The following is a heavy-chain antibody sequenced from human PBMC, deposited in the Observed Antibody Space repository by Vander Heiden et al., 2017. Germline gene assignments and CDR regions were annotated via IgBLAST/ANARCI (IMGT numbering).Heavy chain of an antibody. V-gene: IGHV3-73*02. Sequence: EVQLVESGGGLVQPGGSLKLSSEAPGFTFNVFGIHWVRQASGKGLEWVGRIRNKPNNDETAYAASVKGRFTISRDDSGNTAYLQMSSLKTEDTAVYYCARQRSDGGLEYWGQGTLVTASS. J-gene: IGHJ4*02. CDR3: ARQRSDGGLEY. D-gene: IGHD2-21*01. CDR1: GFTFNVFG. CDR2: IRNKPNNDET.